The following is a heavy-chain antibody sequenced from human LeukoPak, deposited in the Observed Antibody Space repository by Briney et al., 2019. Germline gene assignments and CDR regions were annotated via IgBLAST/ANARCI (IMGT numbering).Heavy chain of an antibody. CDR2: IDPSDSYT. J-gene: IGHJ4*02. CDR1: GYTFTSYW. CDR3: AGHKGIGTDFDY. V-gene: IGHV5-10-1*01. D-gene: IGHD6-13*01. Sequence: GESLRISCKGSGYTFTSYWITWVRQMPGKGLEWMGRIDPSDSYTNYSPSFQGHVTISTDKSFSTAYLQWSSLEASDTAMYYCAGHKGIGTDFDYWGQGTLVTVSS.